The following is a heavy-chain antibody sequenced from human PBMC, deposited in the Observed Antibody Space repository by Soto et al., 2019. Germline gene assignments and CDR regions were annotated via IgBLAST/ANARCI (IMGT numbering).Heavy chain of an antibody. CDR1: GYTFTGYY. CDR3: ALALPAAIRQDYYGMDV. V-gene: IGHV1-2*04. Sequence: GASVKVSYKASGYTFTGYYIPLGRKAPGQWLEWMGWINPNSGGTNYAQKFQGWVTMTRDTSISTAYMELSRLRSDDTAVYYCALALPAAIRQDYYGMDVWGQGTTVTV. D-gene: IGHD2-2*01. CDR2: INPNSGGT. J-gene: IGHJ6*02.